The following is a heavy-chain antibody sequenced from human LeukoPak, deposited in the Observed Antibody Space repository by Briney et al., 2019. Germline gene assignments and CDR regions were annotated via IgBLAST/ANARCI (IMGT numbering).Heavy chain of an antibody. CDR1: GYTFTSYY. V-gene: IGHV1-46*01. Sequence: GASVKVSCKASGYTFTSYYMHWVRQAPGQGLEWVGIINPSGGSTSYAQKFQGRVTMTRDTSTSTVYMELSSLRSEDTAVYYCARDGVYCSGGSCYENWFDPWGQGTLVTVSS. CDR3: ARDGVYCSGGSCYENWFDP. CDR2: INPSGGST. J-gene: IGHJ5*02. D-gene: IGHD2-15*01.